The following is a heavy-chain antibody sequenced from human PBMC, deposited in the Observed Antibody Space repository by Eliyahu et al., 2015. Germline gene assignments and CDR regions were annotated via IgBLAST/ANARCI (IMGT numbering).Heavy chain of an antibody. Sequence: VQLVQSGSEXKXPGASXKVSCXXSGSAFPGLFIXWVRQAPGQGLAWMGWMNPNNGATFFAQKFQGRVLMTRITSANTAFMELNSLTSDDSAVYFCVRQRLTVGSIRNPFDYWGQGTLVTVSS. D-gene: IGHD1-14*01. J-gene: IGHJ4*02. CDR2: MNPNNGAT. V-gene: IGHV1-2*02. CDR1: GSAFPGLF. CDR3: VRQRLTVGSIRNPFDY.